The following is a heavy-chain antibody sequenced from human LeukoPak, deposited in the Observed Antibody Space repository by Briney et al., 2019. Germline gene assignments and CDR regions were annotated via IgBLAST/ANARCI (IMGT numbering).Heavy chain of an antibody. CDR2: ISSSSSTI. J-gene: IGHJ6*02. CDR3: ARDPTTTYYYGMDV. Sequence: GGSLRLSCAASGFTFSSYSMNWVRQAPGKGLEWVSYISSSSSTIYYADSVKGRFTISRDNAKNSLYLHMNSLRDEDTAVYYCARDPTTTYYYGMDVWGQGTTVTVSS. D-gene: IGHD4-17*01. CDR1: GFTFSSYS. V-gene: IGHV3-48*02.